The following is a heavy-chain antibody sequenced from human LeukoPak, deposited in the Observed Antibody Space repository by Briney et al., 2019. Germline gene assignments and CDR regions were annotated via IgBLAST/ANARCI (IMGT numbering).Heavy chain of an antibody. CDR3: ARHGTSSYYYYAMDV. CDR1: GGSISTYY. J-gene: IGHJ6*02. Sequence: PSETLSLTCTVSGGSISTYYWSWIRQSPGKGLEWIGYIYYSGNTTYNPSLKSRVTISVDTSKNQFSLKLSSVTAADTAVYYCARHGTSSYYYYAMDVWGQGTTVTVSS. V-gene: IGHV4-59*08. D-gene: IGHD1-26*01. CDR2: IYYSGNT.